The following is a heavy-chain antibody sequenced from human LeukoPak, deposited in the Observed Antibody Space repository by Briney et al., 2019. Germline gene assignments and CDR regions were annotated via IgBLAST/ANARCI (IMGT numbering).Heavy chain of an antibody. CDR3: AGSADYYDGSSYYGYFDY. CDR2: ISSSGSTI. J-gene: IGHJ4*02. Sequence: PGGSLRLSCAASGFTFSTYEMHWVRQAPGKGLEWVSCISSSGSTIHYADSVKGRFTISRDNAKNSLYLQMNSLRAEDTAVYYCAGSADYYDGSSYYGYFDYWGQGTLVTVSA. V-gene: IGHV3-48*03. D-gene: IGHD3-22*01. CDR1: GFTFSTYE.